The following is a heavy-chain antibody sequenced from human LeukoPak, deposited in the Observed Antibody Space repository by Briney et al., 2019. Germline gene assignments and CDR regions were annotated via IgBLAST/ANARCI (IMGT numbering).Heavy chain of an antibody. V-gene: IGHV4-39*01. D-gene: IGHD3-9*01. CDR2: IYYSGST. Sequence: SETLSLTCTVSGGSISSSSYYWGWIRQPPGQGLEWIRSIYYSGSTYYNPSLKSRVTISVDTSKNQFSLKLSSVTAADTAVYYCAGHPGLLRYFDWLSYYFDYWGQGTLVTVSS. CDR3: AGHPGLLRYFDWLSYYFDY. J-gene: IGHJ4*02. CDR1: GGSISSSSYY.